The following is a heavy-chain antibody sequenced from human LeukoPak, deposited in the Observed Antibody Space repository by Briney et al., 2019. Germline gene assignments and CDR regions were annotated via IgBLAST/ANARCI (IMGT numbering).Heavy chain of an antibody. CDR1: GFTFSSYA. CDR3: ANLNPRGCYFDY. D-gene: IGHD3-10*01. Sequence: PGGSLRLSCAASGFTFSSYAVSWVRQAPGKGLEWVSAISGSGGSTYYADSVKGRFTISRDNSKNTLYLQMNSLRAEDTAVYYCANLNPRGCYFDYWGQGTLVTVSS. V-gene: IGHV3-23*01. J-gene: IGHJ4*02. CDR2: ISGSGGST.